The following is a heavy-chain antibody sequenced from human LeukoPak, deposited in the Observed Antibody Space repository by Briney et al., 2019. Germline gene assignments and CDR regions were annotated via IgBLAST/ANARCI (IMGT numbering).Heavy chain of an antibody. V-gene: IGHV4-59*08. Sequence: SETLSLTCTVSGGSISSYYWSWIRQPPGKGLEWIGYIYYSGSTNYNPSLKSRVTMTVDTSKNQFSLKLTSVTAADTAVYYCARFGRGFSFYFDYWGQGTLVTVSS. J-gene: IGHJ4*02. CDR3: ARFGRGFSFYFDY. CDR1: GGSISSYY. D-gene: IGHD5-12*01. CDR2: IYYSGST.